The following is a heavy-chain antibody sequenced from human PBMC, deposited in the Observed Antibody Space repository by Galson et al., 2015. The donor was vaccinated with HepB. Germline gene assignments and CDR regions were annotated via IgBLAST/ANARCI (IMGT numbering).Heavy chain of an antibody. V-gene: IGHV3-23*01. D-gene: IGHD4-23*01. CDR2: ISDGGDTT. CDR1: GFTFITYT. CDR3: VKDWRGNTCDATCMGN. J-gene: IGHJ4*02. Sequence: SLRLSCAASGFTFITYTMTWVRQAPGKGLDWVASISDGGDTTYYADSVEGRFTISRDNSKNMVYLQLNSLRVEDTAIYYCVKDWRGNTCDATCMGNWGQGTLVTVSS.